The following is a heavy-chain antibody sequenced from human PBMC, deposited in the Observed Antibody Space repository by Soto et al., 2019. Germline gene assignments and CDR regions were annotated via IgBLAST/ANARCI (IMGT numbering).Heavy chain of an antibody. V-gene: IGHV3-74*01. CDR2: INSDGSST. CDR3: ARGGCNSYGYPVRYYFHY. D-gene: IGHD5-18*01. J-gene: IGHJ4*02. Sequence: GGSLRLSCAASGFTFSSYWMHWVRQAPGKGLVWVSRINSDGSSTSYADSVKGRFTISRDNAKNTLYLQMNSLRAEDTAVYYCARGGCNSYGYPVRYYFHYWGQGTRVTVAS. CDR1: GFTFSSYW.